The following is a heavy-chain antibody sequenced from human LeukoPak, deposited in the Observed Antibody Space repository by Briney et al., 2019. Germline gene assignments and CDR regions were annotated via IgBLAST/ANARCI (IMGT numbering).Heavy chain of an antibody. V-gene: IGHV4-34*01. Sequence: SETLSLTCAVYGGSFSGYYWSWIRQPPGKGLEWIGEINHSGSTNYNPSLKSRVTISVDTSKNQFSPKLSSVTAADTAVYYCARGLGTVVVIAATPNGMDVWGQGTTVTVSS. CDR2: INHSGST. CDR1: GGSFSGYY. D-gene: IGHD2-15*01. J-gene: IGHJ6*02. CDR3: ARGLGTVVVIAATPNGMDV.